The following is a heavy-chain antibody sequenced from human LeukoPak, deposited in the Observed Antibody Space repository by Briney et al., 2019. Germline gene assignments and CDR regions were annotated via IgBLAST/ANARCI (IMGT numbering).Heavy chain of an antibody. Sequence: PSETLSLTCTVSGYSISSGYYWGWIRQPPGKGLEWIGSIYHSGSTYYNPSLKSRVTISVDTSKNQFSLKLSSVIAADTAVYYCARDKVGGSMAGSNLDYWGQGNLVTVSS. V-gene: IGHV4-38-2*02. D-gene: IGHD6-19*01. CDR3: ARDKVGGSMAGSNLDY. CDR1: GYSISSGYY. CDR2: IYHSGST. J-gene: IGHJ4*02.